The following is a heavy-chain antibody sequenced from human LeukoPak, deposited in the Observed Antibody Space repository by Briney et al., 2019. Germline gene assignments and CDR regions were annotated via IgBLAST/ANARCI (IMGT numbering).Heavy chain of an antibody. CDR1: GGSISSYY. D-gene: IGHD6-13*01. J-gene: IGHJ4*02. CDR2: IYYSGST. CDR3: ASLQAAAAGY. Sequence: PSETLSLTCTVSGGSISSYYWSWIRQPPGKGLEWIGYIYYSGSTNYNPSLKSRVTISVDTSKNQFSLKLSSVTAADTAVYYCASLQAAAAGYWGQGTLVTVSS. V-gene: IGHV4-59*01.